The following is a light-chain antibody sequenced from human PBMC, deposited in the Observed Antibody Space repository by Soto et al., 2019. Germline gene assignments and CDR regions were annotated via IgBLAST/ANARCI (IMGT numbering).Light chain of an antibody. Sequence: NFMLTQPHSVSESPGKTVIISCTRSSGNIGSNYVQWYQQRPGSAPTTLIYEDDQRPSGVPDRFSGSIDRSSNSASLTISGLKTEDEADYYCQSYDSSTPVVFGGGTKVTVL. CDR2: EDD. CDR3: QSYDSSTPVV. V-gene: IGLV6-57*04. CDR1: SGNIGSNY. J-gene: IGLJ2*01.